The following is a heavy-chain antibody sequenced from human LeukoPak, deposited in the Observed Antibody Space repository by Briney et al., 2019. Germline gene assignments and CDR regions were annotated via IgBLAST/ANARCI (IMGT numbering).Heavy chain of an antibody. V-gene: IGHV4-61*02. Sequence: PSETLSLTCTVSGGSISSGSYYWSWIRQPAGKGLEWIGRIYTSGSTNYNPSLKSRVTISVDTSKNQFSLKLSSVTAADTAVYYCARARSYWYFDLWGRGTLVTVSS. CDR1: GGSISSGSYY. D-gene: IGHD3-16*02. CDR3: ARARSYWYFDL. J-gene: IGHJ2*01. CDR2: IYTSGST.